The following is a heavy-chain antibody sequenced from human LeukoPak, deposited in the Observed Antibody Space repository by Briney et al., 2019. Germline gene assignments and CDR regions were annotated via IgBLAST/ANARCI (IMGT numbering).Heavy chain of an antibody. Sequence: SETLSLTCAVSGYSISSGLYWGWIRQPPRQGLEWIGKIHHSGGTYYNPSLKSRVTISVDTSKNQFSLKLTSVTAADTAVYYCARLDGYQLLLNYWGQGTLVTVSS. D-gene: IGHD2-2*01. CDR1: GYSISSGLY. J-gene: IGHJ4*02. CDR3: ARLDGYQLLLNY. CDR2: IHHSGGT. V-gene: IGHV4-38-2*01.